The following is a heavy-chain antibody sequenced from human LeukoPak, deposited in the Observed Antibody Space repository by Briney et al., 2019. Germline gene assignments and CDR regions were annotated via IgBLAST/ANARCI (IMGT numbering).Heavy chain of an antibody. D-gene: IGHD2-2*01. V-gene: IGHV3-15*01. J-gene: IGHJ6*02. CDR3: TTRIVVVPAAMSDYYYYGMDV. CDR1: GFTFSNAW. Sequence: PGGSLRLSCAASGFTFSNAWMSWVRQAPGKRLEWVGRIKSKTDGGTTDYAAPVKGRFTISRDDSKNTLYLQMNSLKTEDTAVYYCTTRIVVVPAAMSDYYYYGMDVWGQGTTVTVSS. CDR2: IKSKTDGGTT.